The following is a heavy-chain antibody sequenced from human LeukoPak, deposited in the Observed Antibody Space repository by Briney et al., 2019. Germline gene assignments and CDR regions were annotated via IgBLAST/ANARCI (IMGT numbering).Heavy chain of an antibody. CDR2: IYTSGST. Sequence: SETLSLTCTVSGGSISSYYWSWIRQPAGKGLEWIGRIYTSGSTNYNPSLKSRVTMSVDTSKNQFSLKLSSVTAADTAVYYCARVNLAYYYGSGNPGEFDYWGQGTLVTVSS. CDR1: GGSISSYY. CDR3: ARVNLAYYYGSGNPGEFDY. D-gene: IGHD3-10*01. V-gene: IGHV4-4*07. J-gene: IGHJ4*02.